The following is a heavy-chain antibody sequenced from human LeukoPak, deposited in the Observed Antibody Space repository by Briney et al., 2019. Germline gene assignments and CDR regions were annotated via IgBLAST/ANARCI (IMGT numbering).Heavy chain of an antibody. CDR2: IYYSGST. CDR1: GGSISSSSYY. J-gene: IGHJ6*03. CDR3: ATPFIAAQTYYYYYMDV. D-gene: IGHD6-6*01. V-gene: IGHV4-39*01. Sequence: SETLSLTCTVSGGSISSSSYYWGWIRQPPGKGLEWIGSIYYSGSTYYNPSLKSRVTISVDTSKNQFSLKLSSVTAADTAVYYCATPFIAAQTYYYYYMDVWGKGTTVTVSS.